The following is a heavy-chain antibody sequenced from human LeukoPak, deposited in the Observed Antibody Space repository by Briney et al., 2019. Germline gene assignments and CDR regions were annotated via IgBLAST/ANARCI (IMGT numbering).Heavy chain of an antibody. CDR3: AREQNRFGRGGLNPGSWFDP. CDR2: ISGSGGST. D-gene: IGHD3-10*01. V-gene: IGHV3-23*01. CDR1: GFTFDRYA. Sequence: PGGSLRLSCAASGFTFDRYAMSWVRQAPGKGLEWVSAISGSGGSTYYADSVKGRFTISRDNSKNTLYLQVNSLRAEDTAVYYCAREQNRFGRGGLNPGSWFDPWGQGTLVTVSS. J-gene: IGHJ5*02.